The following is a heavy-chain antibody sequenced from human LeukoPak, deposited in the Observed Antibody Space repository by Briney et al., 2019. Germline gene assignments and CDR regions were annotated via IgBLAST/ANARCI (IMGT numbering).Heavy chain of an antibody. CDR3: ARDGMGSYDQ. V-gene: IGHV3-11*01. D-gene: IGHD3-10*01. CDR2: ISASGHSM. Sequence: GGSLRLSCAASGFTFSDFYMLWIRQAPGKGLEWVSYISASGHSMYYGDSVKGRFTISRDNAMNSLYLQMNSLRAEDTAVYYCARDGMGSYDQWGQGTLVTVSS. CDR1: GFTFSDFY. J-gene: IGHJ4*02.